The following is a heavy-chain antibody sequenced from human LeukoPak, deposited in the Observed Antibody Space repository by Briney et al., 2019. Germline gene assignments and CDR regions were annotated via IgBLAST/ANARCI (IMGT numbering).Heavy chain of an antibody. D-gene: IGHD1-26*01. CDR1: GFTFSSYG. CDR3: AKDRWEDY. V-gene: IGHV3-30*18. J-gene: IGHJ4*02. CDR2: ISYDGSNK. Sequence: GRSLRLSCAASGFTFSSYGMHWARQAPGKGLEWVAVISYDGSNKYYADSVKGRFTISRDNSKNTLYLQMNSLRAEDTAVYYCAKDRWEDYWGQGTLVTVSS.